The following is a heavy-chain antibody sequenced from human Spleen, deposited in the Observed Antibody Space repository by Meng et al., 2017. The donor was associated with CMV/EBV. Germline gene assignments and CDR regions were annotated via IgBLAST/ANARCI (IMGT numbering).Heavy chain of an antibody. V-gene: IGHV4-59*01. CDR2: ISLSGST. J-gene: IGHJ4*02. D-gene: IGHD7-27*01. CDR3: ARSWGSSPSYLDY. CDR1: GDSIGTYY. Sequence: GSLSLTCTVSGDSIGTYYWSWIRQSPGKGLEWIGYISLSGSTKYNPSLKSRVTMSVGTSKNQLSLKLSSVTAADTAVYYCARSWGSSPSYLDYWGQGTLVTVSS.